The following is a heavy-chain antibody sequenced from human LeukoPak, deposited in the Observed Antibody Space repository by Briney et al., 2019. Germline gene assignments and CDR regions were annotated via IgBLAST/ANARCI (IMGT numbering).Heavy chain of an antibody. D-gene: IGHD3-16*01. CDR3: ARGGGTYGMDV. CDR1: GASISGYF. Sequence: SETLSLTCTVSGASISGYFWSWIRQPPGKGLEWIGYISSSGNTNYNPSLKSRVTISVDSSKNQFSLKLHSVTASDTAVYYCARGGGTYGMDVWGQGTTVTVSS. CDR2: ISSSGNT. J-gene: IGHJ6*02. V-gene: IGHV4-59*01.